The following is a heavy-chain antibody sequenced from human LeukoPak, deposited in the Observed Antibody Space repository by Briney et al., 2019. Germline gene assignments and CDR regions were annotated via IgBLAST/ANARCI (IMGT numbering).Heavy chain of an antibody. CDR2: ITDSSSHI. V-gene: IGHV3-21*01. CDR1: GFTFSSYT. CDR3: AQTTTRYNYFGP. J-gene: IGHJ5*02. Sequence: GGSLRLSCAASGFTFSSYTTNWVRQAPGKGLEWVTSITDSSSHIYYADSVEGRFTISRDNAKNSLYLQMNSLRAEDTAVYYCAQTTTRYNYFGPWGQGTLVTVSS. D-gene: IGHD5-24*01.